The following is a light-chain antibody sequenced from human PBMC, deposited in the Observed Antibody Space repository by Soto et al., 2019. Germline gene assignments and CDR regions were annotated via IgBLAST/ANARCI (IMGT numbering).Light chain of an antibody. V-gene: IGLV1-40*01. CDR1: SSNIGAHYD. CDR3: QSYDSSLSGV. CDR2: GNS. J-gene: IGLJ7*01. Sequence: SVLTQPPSVSGAPGQRVTISCTGSSSNIGAHYDVHWYQQLPGTAPKLLIYGNSNRPSGVPDRFSGSKSGTSASLAITGLQAEDEADYYCQSYDSSLSGVFGGGTQLTVL.